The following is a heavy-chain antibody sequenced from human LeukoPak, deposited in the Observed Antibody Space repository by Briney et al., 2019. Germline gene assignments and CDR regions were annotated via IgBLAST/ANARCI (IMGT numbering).Heavy chain of an antibody. CDR3: AKDITSTVAGIHY. J-gene: IGHJ4*02. V-gene: IGHV3-9*01. Sequence: GRSLRLSCAASGFTFDDYAMHWVRHAPGKGLEWVSGISWNTGTIGYADSVKGRFTISRDNAKNSLYLQMNSLRAEDTALYYCAKDITSTVAGIHYWGQGTLVTVSS. D-gene: IGHD6-19*01. CDR2: ISWNTGTI. CDR1: GFTFDDYA.